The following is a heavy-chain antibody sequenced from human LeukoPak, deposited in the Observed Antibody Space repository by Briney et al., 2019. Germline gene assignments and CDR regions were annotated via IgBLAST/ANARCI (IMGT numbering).Heavy chain of an antibody. J-gene: IGHJ5*02. CDR2: ISSSSSYI. D-gene: IGHD6-13*01. V-gene: IGHV3-21*01. Sequence: GGSLRLSCAASGLTFSSYSMNWVRQAPGKGLEWVSSISSSSSYIYYADSVKGRFTISRDNAKNSLYLHMNSLRAEDTAVYYCARPGTAAAGTGWFDPWGQGTLVTVSS. CDR3: ARPGTAAAGTGWFDP. CDR1: GLTFSSYS.